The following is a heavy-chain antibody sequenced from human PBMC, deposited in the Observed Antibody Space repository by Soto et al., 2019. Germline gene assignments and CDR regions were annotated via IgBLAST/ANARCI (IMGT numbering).Heavy chain of an antibody. J-gene: IGHJ4*02. Sequence: GASVKVSCKASGGTFSSYAISWVRQAPGQGLEWMGGITPVFGTGIYAQKFQGRVTITADKSTNTAYMELSSLRSEDTAVYFCARVGGTGGYTYGLDYWGQGTLVTVSS. CDR3: ARVGGTGGYTYGLDY. CDR2: ITPVFGTG. V-gene: IGHV1-69*06. CDR1: GGTFSSYA. D-gene: IGHD5-18*01.